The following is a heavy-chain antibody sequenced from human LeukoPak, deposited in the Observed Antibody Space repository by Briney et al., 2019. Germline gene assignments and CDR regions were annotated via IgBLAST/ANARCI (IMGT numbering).Heavy chain of an antibody. V-gene: IGHV3-33*06. CDR1: GFTFSSYG. Sequence: PGGSLRLSCAASGFTFSSYGMHWVRQAPGKGLEWVAVIWYDGNNKYYADSVKGRFTISRDNSKNTLYLQMNSLRAEDTAVYYCAKGRAVEVVAAFNYWGQGTVVTVSS. D-gene: IGHD2-15*01. CDR2: IWYDGNNK. CDR3: AKGRAVEVVAAFNY. J-gene: IGHJ4*02.